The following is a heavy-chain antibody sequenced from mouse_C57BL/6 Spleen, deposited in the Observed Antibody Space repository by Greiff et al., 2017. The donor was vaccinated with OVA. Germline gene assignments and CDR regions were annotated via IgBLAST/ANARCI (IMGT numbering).Heavy chain of an antibody. CDR2: ISSGSSTI. CDR1: GFTFSDYG. J-gene: IGHJ2*01. CDR3: ARRGITTVVAFDY. D-gene: IGHD1-1*01. Sequence: ELMLVESGGGLVKPGGSLKLSCAASGFTFSDYGMHWVRQAPETGLEWVGYISSGSSTIYYADTVKGRFTISRDKAKNTLFLQMTSLRSEDTAMYYCARRGITTVVAFDYWGQGTTLTVSS. V-gene: IGHV5-17*01.